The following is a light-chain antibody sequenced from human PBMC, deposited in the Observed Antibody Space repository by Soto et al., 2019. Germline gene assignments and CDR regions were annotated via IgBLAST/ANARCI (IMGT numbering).Light chain of an antibody. V-gene: IGLV2-14*01. CDR2: EVT. Sequence: QSALTQPASVSGSPGQSITISCTGSSSDVGGYNYVSWYQQHPGKAPKLLIYEVTRRPSGVSTRFSGSKSGDTASLTISGLQPEDEADYYCSSYASYTLVVFGGGTKLTVL. CDR3: SSYASYTLVV. J-gene: IGLJ2*01. CDR1: SSDVGGYNY.